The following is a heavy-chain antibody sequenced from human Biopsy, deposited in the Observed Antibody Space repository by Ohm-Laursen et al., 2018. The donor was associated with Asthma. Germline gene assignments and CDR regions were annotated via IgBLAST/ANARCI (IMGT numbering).Heavy chain of an antibody. CDR3: AKRRGYSDLTDFDH. CDR2: VSYGGGVV. Sequence: SLRLSCTASGFAFRSHAMHWVRQAPGKGLEWVAAVSYGGGVVHYADSMKGRFTISRDNAKSTLYLQMNRLRTDDTAVYFCAKRRGYSDLTDFDHWGQGTLVTVSS. CDR1: GFAFRSHA. V-gene: IGHV3-30*18. D-gene: IGHD3-3*01. J-gene: IGHJ4*02.